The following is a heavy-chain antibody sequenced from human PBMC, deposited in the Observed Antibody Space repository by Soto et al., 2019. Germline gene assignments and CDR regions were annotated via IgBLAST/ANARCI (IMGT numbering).Heavy chain of an antibody. J-gene: IGHJ4*02. Sequence: SETLSLTCTVSGGSISSYYWSWIRQPPGKGLEWIGYIYYSGSTNYNPSLKSRVTISVDTSKNQFSLKLSSVTAADTAVYYCARDGADYYGSGSSIWGQGTLVTVSS. D-gene: IGHD3-10*01. CDR2: IYYSGST. CDR1: GGSISSYY. V-gene: IGHV4-59*01. CDR3: ARDGADYYGSGSSI.